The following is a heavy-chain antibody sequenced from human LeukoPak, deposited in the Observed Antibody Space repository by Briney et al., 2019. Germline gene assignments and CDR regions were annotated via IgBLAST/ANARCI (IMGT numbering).Heavy chain of an antibody. J-gene: IGHJ4*02. CDR1: GFTFSRYA. V-gene: IGHV3-23*01. Sequence: PGGSLRLSCAASGFTFSRYAMSWVRQTPGKGLEWVSVISGSDGTRYYADSVKGRFTISRDDSRNTVYLQMNNLRAEDTAVYYCAKQVSCDTTTCYSGMPPDYWGQGTLVTVSS. D-gene: IGHD2/OR15-2a*01. CDR2: ISGSDGTR. CDR3: AKQVSCDTTTCYSGMPPDY.